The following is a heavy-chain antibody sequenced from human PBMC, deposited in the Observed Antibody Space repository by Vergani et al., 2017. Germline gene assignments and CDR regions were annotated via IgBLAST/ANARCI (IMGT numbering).Heavy chain of an antibody. D-gene: IGHD6-19*01. V-gene: IGHV3-9*01. CDR2: ISWNSGSI. CDR1: GFTFDDSA. Sequence: EVQLVESGGGLVQPGRSLRLSCAASGFTFDDSAMHGVRQAPGKGLEWVSGISWNSGSIGYAEYVKGRFTISRDNAKNSLYLQMNSLRAEDTALYYCAKDMEGTAVAGFDYWGQGTLVTVSS. CDR3: AKDMEGTAVAGFDY. J-gene: IGHJ4*02.